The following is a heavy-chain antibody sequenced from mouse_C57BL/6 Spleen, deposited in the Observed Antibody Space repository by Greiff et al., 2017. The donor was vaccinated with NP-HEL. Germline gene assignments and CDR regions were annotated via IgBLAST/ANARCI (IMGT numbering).Heavy chain of an antibody. CDR1: GYTFTSYW. CDR2: IYPGSGST. V-gene: IGHV1-55*01. CDR3: ARVTTVVPYWYFEV. D-gene: IGHD1-1*01. Sequence: QVQLQQPGAELVKPGASVKMSCKASGYTFTSYWITWVKQRPGQGLEWIGDIYPGSGSTNYNEKFKSKAALTVDTSSSTAYMQRSSLTAEDSAVYYCARVTTVVPYWYFEVWGTGTTVTVAS. J-gene: IGHJ1*03.